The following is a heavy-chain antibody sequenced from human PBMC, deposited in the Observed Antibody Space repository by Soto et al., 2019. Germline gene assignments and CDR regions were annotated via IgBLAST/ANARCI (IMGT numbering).Heavy chain of an antibody. V-gene: IGHV1-3*01. CDR3: ASSGGTMVRGVPYYYYMDV. D-gene: IGHD3-10*01. CDR2: INAGNGNT. J-gene: IGHJ6*03. Sequence: ASVKVSCKASGYTFTSYAMHWVRQAPGQRLEWMGWINAGNGNTKYSQKFQGRVTITRDTSASTAYMELSSLRSEDTAVYYCASSGGTMVRGVPYYYYMDVWGKGTTVTVSS. CDR1: GYTFTSYA.